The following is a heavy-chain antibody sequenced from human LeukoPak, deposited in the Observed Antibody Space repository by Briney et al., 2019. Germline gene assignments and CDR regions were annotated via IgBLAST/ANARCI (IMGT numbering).Heavy chain of an antibody. D-gene: IGHD3-10*01. J-gene: IGHJ1*01. CDR3: ARGVPPYGSGSYYTLQH. Sequence: SETLSLTCTVSGGSISSSSYYWGWIRQPPGKGLEWIGSIYYSGSTYYSPSLKSRVTISVDTSKNQFSLKLSSVTAADTAVYYCARGVPPYGSGSYYTLQHWGQGTLVTVSS. V-gene: IGHV4-39*07. CDR1: GGSISSSSYY. CDR2: IYYSGST.